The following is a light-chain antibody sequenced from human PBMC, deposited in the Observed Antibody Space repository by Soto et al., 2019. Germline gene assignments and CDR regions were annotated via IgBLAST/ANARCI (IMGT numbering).Light chain of an antibody. CDR2: DAS. Sequence: DIQMTQSPSTLSASVGDRVTITCRASQSISSWLAWYQQKPGKAPRLLIYDASSLESGVPSRFSGSGSGTEFTLTISSLQPDEFATYYCQQYSSYSGTFGQGTKVDIK. J-gene: IGKJ1*01. V-gene: IGKV1-5*01. CDR3: QQYSSYSGT. CDR1: QSISSW.